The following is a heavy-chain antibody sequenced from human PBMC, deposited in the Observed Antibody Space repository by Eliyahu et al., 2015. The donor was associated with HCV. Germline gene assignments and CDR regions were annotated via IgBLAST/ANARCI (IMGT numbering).Heavy chain of an antibody. D-gene: IGHD3-9*01. J-gene: IGHJ3*01. V-gene: IGHV1-2*02. Sequence: QVQLVQSGAEVKKPGASIKXSCXTSGYTFTDSYIHWMXQAPGQGLEWMGWINPXRDDXPRYAPKFQGRVTMTRDTSRKTGYMELTSLTSDDTAMYYCARESRRLAIYAFDVWGQGTMVTVSS. CDR2: INPXRDDXP. CDR1: GYTFTDSY. CDR3: ARESRRLAIYAFDV.